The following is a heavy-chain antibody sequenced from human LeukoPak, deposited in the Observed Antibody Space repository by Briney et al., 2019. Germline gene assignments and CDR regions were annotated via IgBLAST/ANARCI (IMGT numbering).Heavy chain of an antibody. D-gene: IGHD2-2*01. J-gene: IGHJ6*02. CDR2: ISGSGGST. Sequence: GGSLRLSCAASGFTFSSYAMSWVRQTPGQGLEWVSAISGSGGSTYYADSVKGRFTISRDNSKNTLYLQMNSLRAEDTAVYYCAKGIVVVPAAIHPYYYYYGMDVWGQGTTVTVSS. CDR3: AKGIVVVPAAIHPYYYYYGMDV. CDR1: GFTFSSYA. V-gene: IGHV3-23*01.